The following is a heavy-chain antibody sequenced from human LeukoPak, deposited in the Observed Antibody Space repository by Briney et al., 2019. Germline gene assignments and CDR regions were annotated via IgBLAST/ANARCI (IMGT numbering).Heavy chain of an antibody. J-gene: IGHJ4*02. Sequence: ASVKVSCKASGYTFTSYGISWVRQAPGQGLEWMGWISAYNGNTNYAQKLQGRVTMTTDTSMSTAHMELRSLRSDDTAVYYCARTKIDFDYWGQGTLVTVSS. CDR1: GYTFTSYG. CDR2: ISAYNGNT. CDR3: ARTKIDFDY. V-gene: IGHV1-18*01.